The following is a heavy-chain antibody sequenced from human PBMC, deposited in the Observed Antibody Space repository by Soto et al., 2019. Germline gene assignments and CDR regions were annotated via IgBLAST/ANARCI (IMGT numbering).Heavy chain of an antibody. V-gene: IGHV3-11*06. CDR2: IVSGSSYT. D-gene: IGHD6-13*01. Sequence: GGSLRLSCAASGFTFSDYYMSWIRQAPGKRLEWVSYIVSGSSYTNYADSVKGRFTISRDNAKNSLYLEMNSLRAEDTAVYYCARLRASTWYLGGYLDYWGLGTLVTVSS. CDR3: ARLRASTWYLGGYLDY. CDR1: GFTFSDYY. J-gene: IGHJ4*02.